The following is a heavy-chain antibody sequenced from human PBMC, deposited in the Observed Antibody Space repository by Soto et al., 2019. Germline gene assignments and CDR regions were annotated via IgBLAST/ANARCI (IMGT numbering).Heavy chain of an antibody. Sequence: QWQLVQSGAVVKKPGSSVEVSCKASGGTFNGYGISWVRQAPGQGLEWMGGTVPVFDTSKYAPRFQGRVTITADKSTSTAYMELSSVRSEDTAIYFCARGVSNSGAYYTGPSAYDLWGQGTLVIVSS. CDR1: GGTFNGYG. CDR3: ARGVSNSGAYYTGPSAYDL. D-gene: IGHD3-10*01. J-gene: IGHJ3*01. V-gene: IGHV1-69*06. CDR2: TVPVFDTS.